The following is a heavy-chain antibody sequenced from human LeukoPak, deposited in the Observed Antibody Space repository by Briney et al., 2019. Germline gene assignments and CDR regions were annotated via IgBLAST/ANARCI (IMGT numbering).Heavy chain of an antibody. J-gene: IGHJ4*02. CDR2: INGAGDNT. Sequence: GGSLRLSCAASGYTFSSQGLTRVRQAPGKGLEWVSTINGAGDNTYYAETVKGRFTISRDNSKNTLYLQMHSLRAEDTAIYYCAKVSVCYGCYLDYWGQGTLVTVS. CDR3: AKVSVCYGCYLDY. V-gene: IGHV3-23*01. CDR1: GYTFSSQG. D-gene: IGHD3-16*01.